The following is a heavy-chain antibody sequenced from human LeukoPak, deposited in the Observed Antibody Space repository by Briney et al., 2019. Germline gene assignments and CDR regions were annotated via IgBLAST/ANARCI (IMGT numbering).Heavy chain of an antibody. V-gene: IGHV4-39*07. Sequence: SETLSLTCTVSGGSISSSSYYWGWIRQPPGKGLEWIGSIYYSGSTYYNPSLESRVTISVDTSKNQFSLKLSSVTAADTAVYYCAGGYDSSEVDYWGQGTLVTVSS. CDR1: GGSISSSSYY. CDR2: IYYSGST. D-gene: IGHD3-22*01. J-gene: IGHJ4*02. CDR3: AGGYDSSEVDY.